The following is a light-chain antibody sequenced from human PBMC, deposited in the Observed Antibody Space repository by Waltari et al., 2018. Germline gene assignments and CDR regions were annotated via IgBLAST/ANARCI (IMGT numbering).Light chain of an antibody. CDR3: HSRETFSTRL. CDR1: SLRRFY. CDR2: GPD. J-gene: IGLJ2*01. V-gene: IGLV3-19*01. Sequence: SSDLTQDPSLSVDLGQTVRISCQGDSLRRFYASWYQQRPGQAPILVLYGPDNRPSGIPDRFSGSTSGNTASLTITGAQAEDEADYYCHSRETFSTRLFGGGTRLTV.